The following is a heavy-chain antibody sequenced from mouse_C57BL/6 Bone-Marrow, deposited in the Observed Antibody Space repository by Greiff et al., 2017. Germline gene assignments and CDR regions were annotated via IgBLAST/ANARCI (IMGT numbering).Heavy chain of an antibody. D-gene: IGHD1-1*01. CDR3: ARQTLFITTVVAKGYAMDY. Sequence: QVQLQQPGTELVKPGASVKLSCKASGYTFTSYWMHWVKQRPGQGLEWIGNINPSNGGTNYNETFKSKATLTVDKSSSTAYMPLSSLTSEDSAVYYCARQTLFITTVVAKGYAMDYWGQGTSVTVSS. CDR2: INPSNGGT. CDR1: GYTFTSYW. J-gene: IGHJ4*01. V-gene: IGHV1-53*01.